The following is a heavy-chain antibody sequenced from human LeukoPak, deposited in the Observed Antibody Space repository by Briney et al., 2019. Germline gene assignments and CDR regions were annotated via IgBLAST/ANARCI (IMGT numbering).Heavy chain of an antibody. CDR1: GFTFSSYG. J-gene: IGHJ4*02. Sequence: GGSLRLSCAASGFTFSSYGMHWVRQAPGKGLEWVAFIRYDGSNKYYADSVKGRFTISRDNSKSTLYLQMNSLRAEDTAVYYCAKDSAGIAAAGWYFDYWGQGTLVTVSS. V-gene: IGHV3-30*02. CDR3: AKDSAGIAAAGWYFDY. D-gene: IGHD6-13*01. CDR2: IRYDGSNK.